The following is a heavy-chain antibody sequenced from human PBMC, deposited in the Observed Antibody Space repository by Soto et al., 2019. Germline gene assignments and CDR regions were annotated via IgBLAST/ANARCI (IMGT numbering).Heavy chain of an antibody. CDR2: ISWNSGSI. Sequence: GGSLRLSCAASGFTFDNYAMHWVRQAPGKGLEWVSGISWNSGSIGYADSVKGRFTISRDNAKNSLYLQMNSLRAEDTALYYCARDIRTYYDILTGYYKGPDAFDIWGQGTMVTVSS. V-gene: IGHV3-9*01. CDR3: ARDIRTYYDILTGYYKGPDAFDI. D-gene: IGHD3-9*01. CDR1: GFTFDNYA. J-gene: IGHJ3*02.